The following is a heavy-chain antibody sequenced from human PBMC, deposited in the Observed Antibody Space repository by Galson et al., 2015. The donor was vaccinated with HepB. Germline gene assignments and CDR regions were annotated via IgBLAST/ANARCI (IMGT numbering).Heavy chain of an antibody. CDR1: GFTFSSYA. CDR3: ARDHYYDSSGYPDPSFDY. J-gene: IGHJ4*02. Sequence: SLRLSCAASGFTFSSYAMHWVRKAPGKGLEWVVVISYDGSNKYYADSVKGRFTISRDNSKNTLYLQMNSLRVEDTAVYYCARDHYYDSSGYPDPSFDYWGQGTLVTVSS. D-gene: IGHD3-22*01. CDR2: ISYDGSNK. V-gene: IGHV3-30*04.